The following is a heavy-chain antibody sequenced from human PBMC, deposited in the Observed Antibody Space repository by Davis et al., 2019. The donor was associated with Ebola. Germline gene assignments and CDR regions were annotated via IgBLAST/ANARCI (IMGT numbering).Heavy chain of an antibody. Sequence: PGGSLRLSCAASGFTFSRYGMHWVRQAPGKGLEWVAVISNDGNNITYADSVKGRFTISRDNSKNTLYLQMDSLRTEDTAIYYCARDDILTAYCLEYWGQGTLVTVSS. D-gene: IGHD3-9*01. CDR2: ISNDGNNI. V-gene: IGHV3-30*03. J-gene: IGHJ4*02. CDR3: ARDDILTAYCLEY. CDR1: GFTFSRYG.